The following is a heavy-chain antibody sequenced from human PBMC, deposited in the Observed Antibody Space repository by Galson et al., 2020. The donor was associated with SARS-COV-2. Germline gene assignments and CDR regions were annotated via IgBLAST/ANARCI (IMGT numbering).Heavy chain of an antibody. V-gene: IGHV4-39*01. D-gene: IGHD5-12*01. CDR3: ARRGGSGYGSGWFDP. CDR1: GGSISSGSYY. Sequence: SETLSLTCTVSGGSISSGSYYWGWIRQPPGKGLEWIGSIYYSGSTYYNPSLKSRVTRSGDTSKNQFSLKLSSVTAADTAVYYCARRGGSGYGSGWFDPWGQGTLVTVSS. CDR2: IYYSGST. J-gene: IGHJ5*02.